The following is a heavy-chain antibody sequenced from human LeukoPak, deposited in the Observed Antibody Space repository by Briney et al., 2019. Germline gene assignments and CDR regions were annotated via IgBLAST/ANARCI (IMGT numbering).Heavy chain of an antibody. CDR1: GYTFTSYD. V-gene: IGHV1-8*03. Sequence: ASVKVSCKASGYTFTSYDINWVRQATGQGLEWMGWMNPNSGNTGYAQKFQGRVTITRNTSISTAYMELSSLRSEDTAVYYCARSRTTSWYRWNLGNNHFDYWGQGTLVTVSS. D-gene: IGHD1-1*01. CDR3: ARSRTTSWYRWNLGNNHFDY. CDR2: MNPNSGNT. J-gene: IGHJ4*02.